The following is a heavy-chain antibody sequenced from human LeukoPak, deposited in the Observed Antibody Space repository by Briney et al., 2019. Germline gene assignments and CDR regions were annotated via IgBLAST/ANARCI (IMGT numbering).Heavy chain of an antibody. CDR2: IYSDGTT. V-gene: IGHV3-53*01. D-gene: IGHD3-10*01. Sequence: PGGSLRLSCAASGFTVSSNYMSWVRQAQGKGLECVSVIYSDGTTYYADSVKGRFTISRDKSKNTLYLQMNILRAEDTAVYYCAVYYYGSGSQKRYYYYMDVWGRGTTVTVSS. CDR3: AVYYYGSGSQKRYYYYMDV. J-gene: IGHJ6*03. CDR1: GFTVSSNY.